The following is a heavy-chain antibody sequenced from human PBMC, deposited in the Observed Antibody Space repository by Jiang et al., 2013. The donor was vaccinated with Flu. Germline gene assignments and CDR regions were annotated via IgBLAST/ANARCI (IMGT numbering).Heavy chain of an antibody. V-gene: IGHV4-59*08. Sequence: GSGLVKPSETLSLTCTVSGGSISSNYWSWIRRPPGKGLEYIGYIYNSGSTNYSPSLKSRVTISADTSKNQFSLRLSSVTAADTAVYYCARLRPYGLRGKDFDFWGQGTLVTVSS. CDR3: ARLRPYGLRGKDFDF. CDR1: GGSISSNY. D-gene: IGHD3-10*01. CDR2: IYNSGST. J-gene: IGHJ4*02.